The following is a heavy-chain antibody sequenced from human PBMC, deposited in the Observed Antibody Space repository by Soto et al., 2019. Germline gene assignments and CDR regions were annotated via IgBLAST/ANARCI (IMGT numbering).Heavy chain of an antibody. D-gene: IGHD3-16*02. Sequence: QVQLVQSGAEVKKPGASVKVSCKVSGYTLTELSMHWVRQAPGKGLEWMGGFDPEDGETIYAQKFQGRVTMTEDTSTDTAYMELSSLRSEDTAVYYCATGENMITIGGVIVKDAFDIWGQGTMVTVSS. CDR2: FDPEDGET. J-gene: IGHJ3*02. CDR3: ATGENMITIGGVIVKDAFDI. CDR1: GYTLTELS. V-gene: IGHV1-24*01.